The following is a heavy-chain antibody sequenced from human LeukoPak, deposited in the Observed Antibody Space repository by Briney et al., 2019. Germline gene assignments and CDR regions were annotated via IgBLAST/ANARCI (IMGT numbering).Heavy chain of an antibody. CDR1: GGSFSVYY. D-gene: IGHD3-10*01. V-gene: IGHV4-34*01. CDR2: INHSGST. J-gene: IGHJ4*02. Sequence: SETLSLTCAVYGGSFSVYYWTWIRQPPGKGLDWIGEINHSGSTNYNPSLKSRVTISVDTSKNQFSLKLSSVTAADTAVYYCARGSGYLRGDYWGQGTLVTVSS. CDR3: ARGSGYLRGDY.